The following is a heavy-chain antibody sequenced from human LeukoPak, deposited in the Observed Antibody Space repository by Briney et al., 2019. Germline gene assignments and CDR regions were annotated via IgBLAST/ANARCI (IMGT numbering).Heavy chain of an antibody. V-gene: IGHV4-30-4*01. D-gene: IGHD2-2*02. CDR1: GGSISSGDYY. CDR3: ARAGQGYCSSTSCYTPYYYGMDV. J-gene: IGHJ6*02. Sequence: PSQTLSLTCTVSGGSISSGDYYWSWIRQPPGKGLEWIGYIYYSGSTYYHPSLKSRVTISVDTSKNQFSLKLSSVTAAVTAVYYCARAGQGYCSSTSCYTPYYYGMDVWGQGTTVTVSS. CDR2: IYYSGST.